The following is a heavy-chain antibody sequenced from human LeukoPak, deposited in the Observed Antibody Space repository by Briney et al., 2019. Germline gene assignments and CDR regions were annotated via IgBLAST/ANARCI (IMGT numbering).Heavy chain of an antibody. Sequence: PGGSLRLSCAASGFTFSSYEMNWVRQAPGKGLEWVSDIGSGGSTIYYADAVKGRFTFSRDNDKNSRYLQMNSLRAEDTAVYYCALRRSMYCSGGSCYSGYYGMDVWGKGTTVTVSS. CDR1: GFTFSSYE. J-gene: IGHJ6*04. D-gene: IGHD2-15*01. CDR3: ALRRSMYCSGGSCYSGYYGMDV. V-gene: IGHV3-48*03. CDR2: IGSGGSTI.